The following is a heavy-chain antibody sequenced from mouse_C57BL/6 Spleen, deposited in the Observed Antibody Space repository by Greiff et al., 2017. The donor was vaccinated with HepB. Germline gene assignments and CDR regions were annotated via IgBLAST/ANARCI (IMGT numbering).Heavy chain of an antibody. J-gene: IGHJ2*01. CDR3: ARGTEYYFDY. CDR1: CYTFTSYW. D-gene: IGHD3-3*01. CDR2: IDPSDSYT. Sequence: QVQLQQSGAELVMPGASVKLSCKASCYTFTSYWMHWVKQRPGQGLEWIGEIDPSDSYTNYNQKFKGKSTLTVDKSSSTAYMQLSSLTSEDSAVYYCARGTEYYFDYWGQGTTLTVSS. V-gene: IGHV1-69*01.